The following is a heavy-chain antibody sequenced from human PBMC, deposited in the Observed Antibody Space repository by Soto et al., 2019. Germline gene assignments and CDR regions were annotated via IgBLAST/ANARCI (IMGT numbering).Heavy chain of an antibody. CDR3: ARRYGASFDY. CDR2: IYYSGST. Sequence: SETLSLTCTVSGDSISSGGYYWSWIRQHPGKGLEWIGYIYYSGSTNYNPSLKSRVIISVDTSKNQFSLKLSSVTAADTAVYYCARRYGASFDYWGQGTLVTVPQ. V-gene: IGHV4-31*03. J-gene: IGHJ4*02. D-gene: IGHD4-17*01. CDR1: GDSISSGGYY.